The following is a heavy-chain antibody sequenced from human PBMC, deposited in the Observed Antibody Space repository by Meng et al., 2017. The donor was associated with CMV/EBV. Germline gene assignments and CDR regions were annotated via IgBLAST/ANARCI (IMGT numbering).Heavy chain of an antibody. J-gene: IGHJ6*02. CDR2: ISYDGSNK. Sequence: GESLKISCAASGFTFSSYAMHWVRQAPGKGLEWVAVISYDGSNKYYADSVKGRFTISRDNSKNTLYLQMNSLRAEDTAVYYCASAAYYDCWSGYYLGRHINYGMDVWGQGTTVTVSS. CDR3: ASAAYYDCWSGYYLGRHINYGMDV. CDR1: GFTFSSYA. V-gene: IGHV3-30-3*01. D-gene: IGHD3-3*01.